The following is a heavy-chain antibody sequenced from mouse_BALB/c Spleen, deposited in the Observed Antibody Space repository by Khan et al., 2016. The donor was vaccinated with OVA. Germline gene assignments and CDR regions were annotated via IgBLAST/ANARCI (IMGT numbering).Heavy chain of an antibody. V-gene: IGHV5-6-5*01. CDR1: GFTFSSYV. CDR3: AREAYRYDEYYFDY. CDR2: ISSGGST. J-gene: IGHJ2*01. D-gene: IGHD2-14*01. Sequence: EVELVESGGDLVKPGGSLKLSCAASGFTFSSYVMSWVRQTPEKRLEWVASISSGGSTYYPDSVKGRFTIYRDYARNILYLQMSNLRSRDTAMYYFAREAYRYDEYYFDYWGQGTTLTVSS.